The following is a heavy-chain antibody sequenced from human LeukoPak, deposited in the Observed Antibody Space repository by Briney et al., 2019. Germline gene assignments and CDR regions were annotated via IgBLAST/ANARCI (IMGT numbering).Heavy chain of an antibody. V-gene: IGHV1-8*02. Sequence: ASVKVSCKASGYSFTNYDIDWVRQASGQGLEWMGWLNPNVGSSGLAQKFQGRVTMTRNTATSTAYLELSGLTSEDTAVYFCSRGEVHSYSTVARRYDYWGQGTLLTVSS. CDR3: SRGEVHSYSTVARRYDY. D-gene: IGHD5-18*01. CDR2: LNPNVGSS. CDR1: GYSFTNYD. J-gene: IGHJ4*02.